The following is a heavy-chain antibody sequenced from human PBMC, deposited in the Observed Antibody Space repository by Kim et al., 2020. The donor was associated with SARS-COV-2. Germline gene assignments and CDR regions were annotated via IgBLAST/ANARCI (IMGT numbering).Heavy chain of an antibody. CDR2: ISGSGGST. D-gene: IGHD2-15*01. CDR3: AKAKQYSNYYYYYGMDV. V-gene: IGHV3-23*01. J-gene: IGHJ6*02. CDR1: GFTFSSYA. Sequence: GGSLRLSCAASGFTFSSYAMSWVRQAPGKGLEWVSAISGSGGSTYYADSVKGRFTISRDNSKNTLYLQMNSLRAEDTAVYYCAKAKQYSNYYYYYGMDVWGQGTTVTVSS.